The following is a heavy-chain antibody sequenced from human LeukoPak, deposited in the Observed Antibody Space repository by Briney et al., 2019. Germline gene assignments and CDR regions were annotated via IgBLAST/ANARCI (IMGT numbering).Heavy chain of an antibody. D-gene: IGHD6-19*01. CDR3: ARDRGSSGRLGRFDN. V-gene: IGHV3-7*01. CDR2: IKQDGSEK. J-gene: IGHJ4*02. Sequence: GGSLRLSCAASGFSLSTYWMTWVRQAPGKGLEWVANIKQDGSEKYYVDSVKGRFTISRDNAKKLLYLQMNSLRVEDTAVYYCARDRGSSGRLGRFDNWGQGTLVTVSP. CDR1: GFSLSTYW.